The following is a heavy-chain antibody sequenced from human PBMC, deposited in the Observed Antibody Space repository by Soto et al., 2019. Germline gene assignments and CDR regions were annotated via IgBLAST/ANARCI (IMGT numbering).Heavy chain of an antibody. Sequence: EVQLVESGGGLVQPGGSLRLSCAASGFTFSSYSMNWVRQAPGKGLEWVSYISSSSTIYYADSVKGRFTISRDNAKNSLYLQMNSLRDEDTAVYYCARGVATSAMAFDIWGQGTMVTVSS. D-gene: IGHD5-12*01. J-gene: IGHJ3*02. CDR3: ARGVATSAMAFDI. CDR2: ISSSSTI. V-gene: IGHV3-48*02. CDR1: GFTFSSYS.